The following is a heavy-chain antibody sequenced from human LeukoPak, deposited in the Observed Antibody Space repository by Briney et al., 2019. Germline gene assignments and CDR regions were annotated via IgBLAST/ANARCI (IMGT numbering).Heavy chain of an antibody. CDR3: ARDLRGYRYGGYPHLYGMDV. J-gene: IGHJ6*02. Sequence: QTGGSLRLSCAVSGFTFSSHDLHWVRQAAGKGLEWVSTIGTTGDTFYPDSVKGRFTISRESAKNSLYLQMNSLRAGDTAVYYCARDLRGYRYGGYPHLYGMDVWGQGTTVTVSS. CDR2: IGTTGDT. CDR1: GFTFSSHD. D-gene: IGHD5-18*01. V-gene: IGHV3-13*01.